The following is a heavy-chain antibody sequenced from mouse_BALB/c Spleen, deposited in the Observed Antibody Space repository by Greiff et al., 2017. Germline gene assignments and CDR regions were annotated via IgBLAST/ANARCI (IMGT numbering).Heavy chain of an antibody. CDR2: ISSGGSYT. D-gene: IGHD2-4*01. CDR1: GFTFSSYG. Sequence: EVMLVESGGDLVKPGGSLKLSCAASGFTFSSYGMSWVRQTPDKRLEWVATISSGGSYTYYPDSVKGRFTISRDNAKNTLYLQMSSLKSEDTAMYYCARKEIYYDYDVDYWGQGTTLTVSS. V-gene: IGHV5-6*01. J-gene: IGHJ2*01. CDR3: ARKEIYYDYDVDY.